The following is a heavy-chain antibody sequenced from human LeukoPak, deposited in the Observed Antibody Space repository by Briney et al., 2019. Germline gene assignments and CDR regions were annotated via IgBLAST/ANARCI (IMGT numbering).Heavy chain of an antibody. CDR1: GGSILNYY. CDR2: IYYNGRT. D-gene: IGHD1-7*01. Sequence: SETLSLTCTVSGGSILNYYWSWFRQPPGKGREWTGYIYYNGRTTYNPSLKSRLTISVDTSTNQFSLTLNSLTAADTAVYSCARHSPFDGWNYDSWGQGTLVTVSS. CDR3: ARHSPFDGWNYDS. J-gene: IGHJ5*01. V-gene: IGHV4-59*08.